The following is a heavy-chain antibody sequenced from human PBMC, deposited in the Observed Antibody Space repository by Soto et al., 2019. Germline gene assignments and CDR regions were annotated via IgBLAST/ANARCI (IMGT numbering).Heavy chain of an antibody. J-gene: IGHJ6*02. CDR1: GFSFSSYA. D-gene: IGHD1-26*01. V-gene: IGHV3-23*01. CDR3: ARDMAGGTYNYYYGMDV. CDR2: ISGSGSPT. Sequence: EVQLLESGGGLGQPGGSLRLSCAASGFSFSSYAMTRVRQAPGRGLEWVSAISGSGSPTYYADSVKGRFTISRDNSKNTLDLQMNSLRADDTAVYYCARDMAGGTYNYYYGMDVWGQGTTVTVSS.